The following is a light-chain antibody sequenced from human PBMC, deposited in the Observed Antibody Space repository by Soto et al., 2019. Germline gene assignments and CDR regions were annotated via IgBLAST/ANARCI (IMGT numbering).Light chain of an antibody. Sequence: QTVVTQEPSFSVSPGRTVTLTCGLSSGSVFTSYYPSWYQQTPGQAPRTLIYSTNIRSSGVPDRFSGSILGNKAALTITGAQADDESDYYCVLYMGSGIWVFGGGTKLTVL. J-gene: IGLJ3*02. CDR3: VLYMGSGIWV. V-gene: IGLV8-61*01. CDR2: STN. CDR1: SGSVFTSYY.